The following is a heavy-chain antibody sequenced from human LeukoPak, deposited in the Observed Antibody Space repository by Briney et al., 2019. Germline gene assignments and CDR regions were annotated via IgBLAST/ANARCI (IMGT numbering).Heavy chain of an antibody. D-gene: IGHD3-22*01. CDR2: ISSSSSTI. V-gene: IGHV3-48*04. Sequence: GGSLRLSCAASGFTFSSYSMNWVRQAPGKGLEWVSYISSSSSTIYYADSVKGRFTISRDNAKNSLYLQMNSLRAEDTAVYYCAREDYDSIALDFDYWGQGTLVTVSS. CDR3: AREDYDSIALDFDY. CDR1: GFTFSSYS. J-gene: IGHJ4*02.